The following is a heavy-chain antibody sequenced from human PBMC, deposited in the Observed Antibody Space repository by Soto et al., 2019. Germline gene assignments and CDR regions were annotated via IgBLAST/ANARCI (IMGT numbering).Heavy chain of an antibody. CDR3: AIGIAAAE. V-gene: IGHV3-11*01. J-gene: IGHJ4*02. CDR1: GFTFSDSY. D-gene: IGHD6-13*01. CDR2: ISNSGSTI. Sequence: QVQLVESGGGLVKPGGALRLYCSASGFTFSDSYMSWIRQAPGKGLAWISYISNSGSTIYYAGSVKGRFTISRDNAKNSMYLQMNSLRADDTAVYNCAIGIAAAEWGQGTLVTVSS.